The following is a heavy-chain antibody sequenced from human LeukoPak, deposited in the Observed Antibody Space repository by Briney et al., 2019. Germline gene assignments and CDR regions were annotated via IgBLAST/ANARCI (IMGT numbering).Heavy chain of an antibody. J-gene: IGHJ4*02. CDR2: ISAYNGKT. V-gene: IGHV1-18*01. CDR3: ARFSGVLVPDDY. D-gene: IGHD2-8*02. CDR1: GYTFTSYG. Sequence: GASVKVSCKASGYTFTSYGISWVRQAPGQGVEWMGWISAYNGKTNYAQKLQGRVTMTTDTYTSTAYMEVRSLRSDDTAVYYCARFSGVLVPDDYWGQGTLVTVSS.